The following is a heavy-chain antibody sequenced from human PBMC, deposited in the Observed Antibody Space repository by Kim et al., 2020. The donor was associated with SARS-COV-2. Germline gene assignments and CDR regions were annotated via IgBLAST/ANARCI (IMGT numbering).Heavy chain of an antibody. Sequence: GGSLRLSCAASGFTVSSNYMSWVRQAPGKGLEWVSVIYSGGSIYYADSVKGRFTISRDNSKNTLYLQMNSLRAEDTAVYYCARDGSGYDFGLGYWGQGTLVTVSS. D-gene: IGHD5-12*01. CDR1: GFTVSSNY. CDR2: IYSGGSI. J-gene: IGHJ4*02. V-gene: IGHV3-53*01. CDR3: ARDGSGYDFGLGY.